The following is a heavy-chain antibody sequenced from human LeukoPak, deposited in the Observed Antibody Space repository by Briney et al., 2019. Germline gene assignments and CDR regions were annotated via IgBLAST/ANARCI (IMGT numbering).Heavy chain of an antibody. Sequence: ASVKVSCKASGYAFTSYDINWVRQATGQGLEWMGWINPNSGGTNYAQKFQGWVTMTRDTSISTAYMELSRLRSDDTAVYYCARDYCSSTSCLFDYWGQGTLVTVSS. V-gene: IGHV1-2*04. D-gene: IGHD2-2*01. CDR1: GYAFTSYD. J-gene: IGHJ4*02. CDR3: ARDYCSSTSCLFDY. CDR2: INPNSGGT.